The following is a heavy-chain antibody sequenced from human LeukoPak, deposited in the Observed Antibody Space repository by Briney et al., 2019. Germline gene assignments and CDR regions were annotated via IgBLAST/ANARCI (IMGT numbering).Heavy chain of an antibody. CDR2: IGWNSGSI. D-gene: IGHD5-24*01. CDR1: GFTFDDYA. V-gene: IGHV3-9*01. J-gene: IGHJ4*02. CDR3: AKDGRWLQLEDYFDY. Sequence: GGSLRLSCAASGFTFDDYAMHWVRQAPGKGLEWVSTIGWNSGSIGYADSVKGRFTISRDNAKNSLYLQMNSLRAEDTAFYYCAKDGRWLQLEDYFDYWGQGTLVTVSS.